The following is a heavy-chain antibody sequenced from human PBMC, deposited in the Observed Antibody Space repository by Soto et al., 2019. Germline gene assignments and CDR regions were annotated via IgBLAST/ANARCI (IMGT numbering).Heavy chain of an antibody. Sequence: SETLSLTCTVSGDSISSINWWNWVRQPPGKGLEWIGEAHHSGRTNYNPSLKSRVTISVDRSQNRFSLKLSSVTAADTAVYYCARSEATALDYWGQGTLVTVSS. CDR3: ARSEATALDY. J-gene: IGHJ4*02. V-gene: IGHV4-4*02. CDR2: AHHSGRT. CDR1: GDSISSINW.